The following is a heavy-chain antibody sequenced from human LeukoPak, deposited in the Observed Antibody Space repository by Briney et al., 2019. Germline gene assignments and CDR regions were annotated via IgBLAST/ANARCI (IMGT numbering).Heavy chain of an antibody. V-gene: IGHV1-18*01. D-gene: IGHD4-17*01. CDR2: ISTYNGNT. CDR1: GYTFTNYD. J-gene: IGHJ6*03. Sequence: GASVKVSCKASGYTFTNYDITWVRQAPGQGLEWMGWISTYNGNTNYAQNLQGRVTMTTDTSTSTAYMELRSLRSDDTAVYYCARPYKDVYGDYYYYYYMDVWGKGTTVTISS. CDR3: ARPYKDVYGDYYYYYYMDV.